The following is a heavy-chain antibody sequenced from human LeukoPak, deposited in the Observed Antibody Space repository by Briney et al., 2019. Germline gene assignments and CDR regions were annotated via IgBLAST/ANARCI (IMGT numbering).Heavy chain of an antibody. Sequence: GGSLRLSCAASGFTFSSYAMSWVRQAPGKGLEWVSVIGRSGGGTYYADSVKGRFTISRDNSKNTLYLQMNSLRAEDTAVYYCAKPEEPGSSSWMFLAAFDIWGQGTMVTVSS. CDR2: IGRSGGGT. J-gene: IGHJ3*02. V-gene: IGHV3-23*01. CDR3: AKPEEPGSSSWMFLAAFDI. CDR1: GFTFSSYA. D-gene: IGHD6-6*01.